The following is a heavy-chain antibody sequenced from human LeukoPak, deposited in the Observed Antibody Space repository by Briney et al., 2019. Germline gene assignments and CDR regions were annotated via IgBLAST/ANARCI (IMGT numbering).Heavy chain of an antibody. J-gene: IGHJ4*02. Sequence: ASVKVSCKASGYTFTGYYMHWVRQAPGQGLEWMGWIDPNSGGTNYAQKFQGRVTLTRDTSISTAYMELSSLKSDDTAVFYCARSREMDCSSASCHYFDYWGQGTLVTVSS. V-gene: IGHV1-2*02. CDR1: GYTFTGYY. CDR3: ARSREMDCSSASCHYFDY. D-gene: IGHD2-2*01. CDR2: IDPNSGGT.